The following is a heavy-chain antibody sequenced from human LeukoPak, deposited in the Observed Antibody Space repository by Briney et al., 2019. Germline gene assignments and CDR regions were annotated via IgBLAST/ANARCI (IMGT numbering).Heavy chain of an antibody. CDR3: ARGLIRSGPDY. CDR1: GFTFSSYW. V-gene: IGHV3-7*01. J-gene: IGHJ4*02. Sequence: PGGSLRLSCAASGFTFSSYWMNWVRQAPGKRLEWVANIKQDGSEKYYADSVKGRFTISRDNSKNTLYLQMNSLRAEDTAVYYCARGLIRSGPDYWGQGTLVTVSS. CDR2: IKQDGSEK. D-gene: IGHD1-26*01.